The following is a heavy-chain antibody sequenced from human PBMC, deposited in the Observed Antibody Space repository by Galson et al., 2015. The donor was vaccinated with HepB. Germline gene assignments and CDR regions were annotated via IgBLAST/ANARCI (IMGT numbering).Heavy chain of an antibody. CDR3: VKDRLGELPLV. CDR1: GFIFSNYD. D-gene: IGHD3-16*01. Sequence: SLRLSCAASGFIFSNYDMNWVRQAPGKGLEWVSFISSSSNYRYYADSVKGRFTISRDNANNSLYLQMNSLRAEDTAMYYCVKDRLGELPLVWGQGTMVTVSS. V-gene: IGHV3-21*04. J-gene: IGHJ3*01. CDR2: ISSSSNYR.